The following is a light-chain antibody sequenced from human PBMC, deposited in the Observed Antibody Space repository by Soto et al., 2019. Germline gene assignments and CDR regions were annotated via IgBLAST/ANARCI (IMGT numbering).Light chain of an antibody. CDR1: QSVTSY. CDR2: GAS. Sequence: DIMMTQSPVTLSVSPGERATLSCRASQSVTSYLDWYQHKPGQAPRLLIYGASTRATGIPARFSGSGSGTEFTLTISSLQSEDSAIYYCQQYNSWPRTFGQGTKVESK. J-gene: IGKJ1*01. CDR3: QQYNSWPRT. V-gene: IGKV3-15*01.